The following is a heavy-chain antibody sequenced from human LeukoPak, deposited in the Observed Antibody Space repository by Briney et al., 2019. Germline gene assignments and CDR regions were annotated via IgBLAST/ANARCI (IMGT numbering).Heavy chain of an antibody. D-gene: IGHD3-3*01. CDR2: IYYSGST. J-gene: IGHJ3*02. V-gene: IGHV4-31*03. CDR3: ARVNYDFWSGYPGAFDI. CDR1: GXSISSGGYY. Sequence: ASQTLSLTCTVSGXSISSGGYYWSWIRQHPGKGLEWIGYIYYSGSTYYNPSLKSRVTISVDTSKNQFSLKLSSVTAADTAVYYCARVNYDFWSGYPGAFDIWGQGTMVTVSS.